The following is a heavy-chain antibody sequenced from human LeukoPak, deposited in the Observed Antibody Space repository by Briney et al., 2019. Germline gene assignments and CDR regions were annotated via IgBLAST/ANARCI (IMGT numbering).Heavy chain of an antibody. D-gene: IGHD6-6*01. Sequence: SGGSLRLSCAASGFAFKNYAMTWVRQAPGKGLEWVSYISSSGSTIYYADSVKGRFTISRDNAKNSLYLQMNSLRAEDTAVYYCARSGIAARPGIGYWGQGTLVTVSS. CDR1: GFAFKNYA. J-gene: IGHJ4*02. V-gene: IGHV3-48*03. CDR2: ISSSGSTI. CDR3: ARSGIAARPGIGY.